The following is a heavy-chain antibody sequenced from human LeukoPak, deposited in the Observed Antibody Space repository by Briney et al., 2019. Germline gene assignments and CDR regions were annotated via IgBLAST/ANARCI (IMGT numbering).Heavy chain of an antibody. Sequence: PGGSLRLSCAGSGFIFSDFYINWIRQSPGKGLEWLAYISPDGSYTTYGDSVEGRFVISRDNAKNSVSLQMNSLRAEDTALYYCARDGDRYYFDYWGQGALVTVSS. CDR1: GFIFSDFY. CDR2: ISPDGSYT. D-gene: IGHD7-27*01. J-gene: IGHJ4*02. V-gene: IGHV3-11*06. CDR3: ARDGDRYYFDY.